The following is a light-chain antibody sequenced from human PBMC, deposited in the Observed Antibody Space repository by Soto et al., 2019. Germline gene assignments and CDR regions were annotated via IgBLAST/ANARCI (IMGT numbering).Light chain of an antibody. CDR1: QDISKY. V-gene: IGKV1-33*01. CDR2: DAS. CDR3: QQYDNPPVT. J-gene: IGKJ4*01. Sequence: DIQMTQSPSSLSASVGDRVTITCQASQDISKYLNWYQQRPGKAPNLLIYDASSLEAGVQSSFTGSGSREDFTFTISSLQPEDIATYYWQQYDNPPVTFGGGTKVEIK.